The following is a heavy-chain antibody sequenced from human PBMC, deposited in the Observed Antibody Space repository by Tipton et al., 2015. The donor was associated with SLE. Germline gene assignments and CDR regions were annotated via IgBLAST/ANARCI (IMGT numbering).Heavy chain of an antibody. D-gene: IGHD2-21*01. CDR3: ARAYTYGYPYFDY. J-gene: IGHJ4*02. CDR2: IYYSGST. Sequence: LRLSCIVSGGITHNYWSWIRQSPGRGLEWIGYIYYSGSTDYNPSLKSRVTISLDKSKNQFSLKLKFVTASDTAVYYCARAYTYGYPYFDYWGQGTLVTVSS. CDR1: GGITHNY. V-gene: IGHV4-59*08.